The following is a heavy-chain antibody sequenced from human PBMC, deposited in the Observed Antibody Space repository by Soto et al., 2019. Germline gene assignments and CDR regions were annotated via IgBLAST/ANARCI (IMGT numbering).Heavy chain of an antibody. D-gene: IGHD1-26*01. CDR2: LDPEDGET. J-gene: IGHJ4*02. CDR3: ATLVGATPYYFDY. V-gene: IGHV1-24*01. Sequence: ASVKVSCKVSGYTLTELSMHWVRQAPGKGLEWMGGLDPEDGETIYAQKFQGRVTMTEDTSTDTAYMELSSLRSEDTAVYYCATLVGATPYYFDYWGQGTLVTVSS. CDR1: GYTLTELS.